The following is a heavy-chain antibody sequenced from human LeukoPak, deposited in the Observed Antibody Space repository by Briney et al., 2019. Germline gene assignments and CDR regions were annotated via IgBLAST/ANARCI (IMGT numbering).Heavy chain of an antibody. Sequence: GGSLRLSCAASGFTFSSYSMNWVRQAPGKGLEWVSSISSSSSSYIYYADSVKGRFTISRDNAKNSLYLQMNSLRAEDTAVYYCARDVGGSLWFGESLFDYWGQGTLVTVSS. J-gene: IGHJ4*02. V-gene: IGHV3-21*01. CDR2: ISSSSSSYI. CDR1: GFTFSSYS. CDR3: ARDVGGSLWFGESLFDY. D-gene: IGHD3-10*01.